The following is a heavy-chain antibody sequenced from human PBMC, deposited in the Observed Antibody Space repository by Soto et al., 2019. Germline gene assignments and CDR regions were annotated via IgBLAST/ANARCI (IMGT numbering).Heavy chain of an antibody. J-gene: IGHJ4*02. V-gene: IGHV3-23*01. D-gene: IGHD3-10*01. CDR1: GFTFRNYG. Sequence: EVQVLESGGGLVQPGGSLRLSCTVSGFTFRNYGMSWVRQAPGKGLEWVSATSGSGDTTYYADSVKGRFSISRDNSKNTLYVQMNSLRADDTAVYYCAKDLGYDGSGIEIWGQGTLVTVSP. CDR3: AKDLGYDGSGIEI. CDR2: TSGSGDTT.